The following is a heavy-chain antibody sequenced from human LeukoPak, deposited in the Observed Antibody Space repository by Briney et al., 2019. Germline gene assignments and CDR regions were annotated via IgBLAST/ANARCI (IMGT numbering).Heavy chain of an antibody. CDR2: IYPGDSDT. CDR1: GYSFTSYW. V-gene: IGHV5-51*01. Sequence: GESLKISCKGSGYSFTSYWIGWVRQMPGKGLEWMGIIYPGDSDTRYSPSFQGQVTISADKSISTAYLQWSSLKASDTAMYYCARGSYSSPYYYYGMDVWGQGTTVTVSS. CDR3: ARGSYSSPYYYYGMDV. J-gene: IGHJ6*02. D-gene: IGHD1-26*01.